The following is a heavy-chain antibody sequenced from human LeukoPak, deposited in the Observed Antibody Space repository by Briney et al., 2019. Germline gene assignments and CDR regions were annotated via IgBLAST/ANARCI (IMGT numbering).Heavy chain of an antibody. Sequence: SETLSLTCTVSGGSISSSSYYWGWIRQPPGKGLEWIGYIYYSGSTNYNPSLKSRVTISVDTSKNQFSLKLSSVTAADTAVYYCARVTGDRVYDILTGYYPTLNYYMDVWGKGTTVTVSS. CDR1: GGSISSSSYY. CDR2: IYYSGST. V-gene: IGHV4-61*05. J-gene: IGHJ6*03. D-gene: IGHD3-9*01. CDR3: ARVTGDRVYDILTGYYPTLNYYMDV.